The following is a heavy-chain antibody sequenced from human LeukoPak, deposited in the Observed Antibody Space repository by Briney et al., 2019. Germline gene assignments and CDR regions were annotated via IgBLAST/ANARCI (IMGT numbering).Heavy chain of an antibody. D-gene: IGHD6-13*01. CDR2: ISSSSTNI. V-gene: IGHV3-21*01. CDR1: GFTFSNYN. J-gene: IGHJ5*02. CDR3: AREPIAAAAWFDP. Sequence: GGSLRLSCTASGFTFSNYNMNWVRQAPGKGLEWVSYISSSSTNIYYTDSVKGRFTISRDNAKNSLYLQMNSLRAEDTAVYYCAREPIAAAAWFDPWGQGTLVTVSS.